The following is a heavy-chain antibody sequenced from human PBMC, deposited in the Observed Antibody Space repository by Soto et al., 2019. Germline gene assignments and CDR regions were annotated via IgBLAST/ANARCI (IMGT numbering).Heavy chain of an antibody. CDR1: GFTFSSYG. V-gene: IGHV3-30*18. CDR2: ISYEGSNK. CDR3: AKIRPRSTIYYYYGMDV. Sequence: QVQLVESGGGVVQPGRSLRLSCAASGFTFSSYGIHWVRQAPGKGLEWVAVISYEGSNKYYADSVKGRFTISRDNSKNTLFLQMNSLRPEDTAVYYCAKIRPRSTIYYYYGMDVWGQGTTVTVSS. J-gene: IGHJ6*02. D-gene: IGHD3-10*01.